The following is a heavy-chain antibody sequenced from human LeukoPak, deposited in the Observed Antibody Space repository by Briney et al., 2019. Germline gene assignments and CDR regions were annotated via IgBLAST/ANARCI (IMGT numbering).Heavy chain of an antibody. J-gene: IGHJ4*02. Sequence: GGSLRLSCSASGFTFSAYAMYWVRQAPGKGLEYVSGISNNGGSSFYADSVKGRFTIPRDNSKNTLYLQMSSLRAEDTAVYYCVKITSVTGGDCWGQGTRLTVSS. CDR3: VKITSVTGGDC. CDR2: ISNNGGSS. CDR1: GFTFSAYA. V-gene: IGHV3-64D*09. D-gene: IGHD1-14*01.